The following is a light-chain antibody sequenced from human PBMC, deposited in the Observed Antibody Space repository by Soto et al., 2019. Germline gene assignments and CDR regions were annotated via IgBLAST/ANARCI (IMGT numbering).Light chain of an antibody. Sequence: EIVLTQSPATPSLSPGERATLSCRASQSVNSDLAWFQQKPCQAPRLLFYEISNRATGIPARFSGSGSGTDFTLTIRSLEPEDFAVYYCQQRSNSITLGQGARLEIK. CDR3: QQRSNSIT. J-gene: IGKJ5*01. CDR1: QSVNSD. V-gene: IGKV3-11*01. CDR2: EIS.